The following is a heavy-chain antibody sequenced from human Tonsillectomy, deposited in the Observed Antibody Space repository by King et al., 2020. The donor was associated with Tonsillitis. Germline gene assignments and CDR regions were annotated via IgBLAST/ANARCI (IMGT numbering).Heavy chain of an antibody. CDR2: VSYDGSDK. D-gene: IGHD3-22*01. CDR1: GFTFSSYG. Sequence: VQLVESGGGVVQPGRSLRLSCAASGFTFSSYGMHWVRQAPGKGLAWVAVVSYDGSDKYYADSVKGRFTISRDNSKNTLYLQMNSLRAEDTAVYYCAKYLYYYDSSGYLDYWGQGTLVTVSS. CDR3: AKYLYYYDSSGYLDY. V-gene: IGHV3-30*18. J-gene: IGHJ4*02.